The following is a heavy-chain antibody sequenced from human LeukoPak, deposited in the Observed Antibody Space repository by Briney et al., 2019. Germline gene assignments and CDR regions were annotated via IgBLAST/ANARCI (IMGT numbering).Heavy chain of an antibody. CDR1: GYTFTGYY. J-gene: IGHJ4*02. D-gene: IGHD6-13*01. CDR2: INPNSGGT. Sequence: ASVKVSCKSSGYTFTGYYMHWVRQAPGQGLEWMGWINPNSGGTNSAQKFQGRVTMTWDTSISTAYMELSRLTSGDTAVYYCARFTAAAGHDWGQGTPVTVSS. CDR3: ARFTAAAGHD. V-gene: IGHV1-2*02.